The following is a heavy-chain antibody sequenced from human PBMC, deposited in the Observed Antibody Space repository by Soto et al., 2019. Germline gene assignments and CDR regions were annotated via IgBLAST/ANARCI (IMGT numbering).Heavy chain of an antibody. CDR1: GYTFTTYG. J-gene: IGHJ4*02. CDR2: ISAHNVNT. V-gene: IGHV1-18*01. CDR3: ARVRDGDY. D-gene: IGHD6-6*01. Sequence: QVHLVQSGAEVKKPGASVKVSYKGSGYTFTTYGITWVRQAPGQGLEWMGWISAHNVNTNYAHKLQGRVTVIRDTSTSTAYLEMWSLRSDDKALYDCARVRDGDYWGQGALVTVSS.